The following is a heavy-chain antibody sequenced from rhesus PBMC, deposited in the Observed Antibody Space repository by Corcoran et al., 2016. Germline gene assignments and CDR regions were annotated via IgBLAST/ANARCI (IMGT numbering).Heavy chain of an antibody. Sequence: QVQLQELGPGLVKPSETLPLTCAVSGGSISSSNWWSWIRQPPGKGLEWIGDISGRCGSTYYNPSLESRVTISSDTSKNHVSLKLSSVTAADTAVYYCAREGGSWTFDYWGQGVLVTVSS. CDR3: AREGGSWTFDY. CDR2: ISGRCGST. CDR1: GGSISSSNW. V-gene: IGHV4-65*01. J-gene: IGHJ4*01. D-gene: IGHD6-25*01.